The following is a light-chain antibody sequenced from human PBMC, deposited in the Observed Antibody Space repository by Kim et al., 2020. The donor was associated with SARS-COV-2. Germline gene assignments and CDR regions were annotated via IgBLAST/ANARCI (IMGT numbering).Light chain of an antibody. CDR1: QSLLHSNGYNY. V-gene: IGKV2-28*01. CDR3: MQALKTPHS. CDR2: LGS. J-gene: IGKJ2*03. Sequence: DIVMTQSPLSLPVTXGEPASISCRSSQSLLHSNGYNYLDWYLQKPGQSPQLLIYLGSNRASGVPDRFSGSGSGTDFTLKISRVEAEDVGVYYCMQALKTPHSFGQGTKLEI.